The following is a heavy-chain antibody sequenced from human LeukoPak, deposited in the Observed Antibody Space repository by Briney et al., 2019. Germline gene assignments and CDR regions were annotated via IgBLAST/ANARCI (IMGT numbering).Heavy chain of an antibody. CDR2: IYYSGST. J-gene: IGHJ5*02. V-gene: IGHV4-59*01. D-gene: IGHD6-13*01. CDR1: GGSFSGYY. Sequence: SETLSLTCAVYGGSFSGYYWSWIRQPPGKGLEWIGYIYYSGSTNYNPSLKSRVTISVDTSKNQFSLKLSSVTAADTAVYYCARGYSSSWYLNWFDPWGQGTLVTVSS. CDR3: ARGYSSSWYLNWFDP.